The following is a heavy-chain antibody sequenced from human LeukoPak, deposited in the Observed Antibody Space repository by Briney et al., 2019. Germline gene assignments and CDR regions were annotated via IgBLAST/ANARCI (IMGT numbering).Heavy chain of an antibody. Sequence: GGSLRLSCTVSGFTVSSNSMSWVRQAPGKGLEWVSFIFSSTHYSDSVKGRFTISRDNSKNTLYLQMNSLRAGDTAVYYCARDRGRYYMDVWGKGTTVTISS. J-gene: IGHJ6*03. V-gene: IGHV3-53*01. CDR1: GFTVSSNS. D-gene: IGHD6-25*01. CDR3: ARDRGRYYMDV. CDR2: IFSST.